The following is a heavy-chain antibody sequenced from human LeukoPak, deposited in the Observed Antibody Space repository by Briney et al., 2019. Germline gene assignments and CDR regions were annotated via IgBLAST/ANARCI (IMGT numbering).Heavy chain of an antibody. J-gene: IGHJ4*02. CDR1: GYSFTSYW. Sequence: GESLKISCKGSGYSFTSYWIGWVRQMPGKGLEWMGIIYPGDSDTRYSPSFQGQVTISADKSISTAYLQWSSLKASDTAMYYCARHEDSGSGIAVAGPIDYWGQGTLVTVSS. CDR3: ARHEDSGSGIAVAGPIDY. V-gene: IGHV5-51*01. CDR2: IYPGDSDT. D-gene: IGHD6-19*01.